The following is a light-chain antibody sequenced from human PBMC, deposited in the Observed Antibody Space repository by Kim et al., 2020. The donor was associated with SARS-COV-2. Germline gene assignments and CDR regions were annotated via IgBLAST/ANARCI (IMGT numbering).Light chain of an antibody. CDR1: QSISSY. V-gene: IGKV1-39*01. J-gene: IGKJ2*01. CDR3: QQSYSTPYT. Sequence: CASVGDRVTITCRASQSISSYLNWYQQKPGKAPKLLIYAASSLQSGVPSRFSGSGSGTDFTLTISSLQPEDFATHYCQQSYSTPYTFGQGTKLEI. CDR2: AAS.